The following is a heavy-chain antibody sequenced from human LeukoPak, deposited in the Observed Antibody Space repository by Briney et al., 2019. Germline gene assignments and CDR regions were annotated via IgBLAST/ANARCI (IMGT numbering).Heavy chain of an antibody. D-gene: IGHD6-6*01. Sequence: SETLSLTCAVSVGSFSGYYWCCIRQPLGEGLEWVGEINHSGITNYTPSLMSRVTISVDTSTNQFSLKLIYVTAADTAVYYCAGNVGYSSSSGSDYCGQKTLVTVSS. CDR2: INHSGIT. V-gene: IGHV4-34*01. J-gene: IGHJ4*01. CDR3: AGNVGYSSSSGSDY. CDR1: VGSFSGYY.